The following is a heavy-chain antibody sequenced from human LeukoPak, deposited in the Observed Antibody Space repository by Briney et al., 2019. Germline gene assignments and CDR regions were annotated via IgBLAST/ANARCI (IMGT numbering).Heavy chain of an antibody. CDR1: GGSISSNSYY. J-gene: IGHJ6*03. Sequence: SETLSLTCTVSGGSISSNSYYWGWIRQPPGKGLKWIGSIYYSGSTYYNPSLKSRVTISVDTSKNQFSLKLSSVTATDTAVYYCARRLKYYYYYMDVWGKGTTVTISS. V-gene: IGHV4-39*01. CDR3: ARRLKYYYYYMDV. CDR2: IYYSGST.